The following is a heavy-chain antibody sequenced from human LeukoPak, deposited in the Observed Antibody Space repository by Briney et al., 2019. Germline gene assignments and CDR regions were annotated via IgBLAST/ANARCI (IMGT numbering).Heavy chain of an antibody. D-gene: IGHD4-17*01. V-gene: IGHV4-59*11. CDR1: GDSFSSHY. CDR3: ARDLVTVTKGFDM. J-gene: IGHJ3*02. CDR2: ISYIGNT. Sequence: SETLSLTCAVSGDSFSSHYWTWIRQPPGVGREWIRYISYIGNTNYNPSRKRLITNSQDTSKNQFSLKLRSVAAADTAGYFCARDLVTVTKGFDMWGQGTMVSVSS.